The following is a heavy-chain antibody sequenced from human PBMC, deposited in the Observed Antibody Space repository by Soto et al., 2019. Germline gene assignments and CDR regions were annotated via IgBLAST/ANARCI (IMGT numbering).Heavy chain of an antibody. CDR1: GFTFSSYA. J-gene: IGHJ4*02. CDR3: AKDRHSSSWSTDFDY. V-gene: IGHV3-23*01. Sequence: EVQLLESGGGLVQPGGSLRLSCAASGFTFSSYAMSWVRQAPGKGLEWVSAISGSGDRTYYADSVKGRLTISRDNSKNTLYLQMNYRRAEDTAVYYCAKDRHSSSWSTDFDYWGQGTLVTVSS. D-gene: IGHD6-13*01. CDR2: ISGSGDRT.